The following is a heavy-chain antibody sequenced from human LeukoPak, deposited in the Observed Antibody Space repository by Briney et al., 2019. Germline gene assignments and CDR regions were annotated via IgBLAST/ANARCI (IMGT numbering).Heavy chain of an antibody. J-gene: IGHJ4*02. CDR3: ARVGAAAGSGTYFDY. CDR1: GGTFSSYA. CDR2: IIPIFGTA. D-gene: IGHD6-13*01. Sequence: ASVKVSCKASGGTFSSYAISWVRQAPGQGLEWMGGIIPIFGTANYAQKFQGRVTITADESTSTAYMELSSLRSEDTAVYYCARVGAAAGSGTYFDYWGQGTLVTVSS. V-gene: IGHV1-69*01.